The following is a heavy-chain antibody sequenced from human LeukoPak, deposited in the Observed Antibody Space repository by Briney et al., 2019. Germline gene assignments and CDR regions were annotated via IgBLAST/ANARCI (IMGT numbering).Heavy chain of an antibody. CDR2: ISGSSRTM. CDR1: GFTFSSYS. CDR3: ARDLGLYDYGGNIDY. Sequence: GGSLRLSCAASGFTFSSYSMHWIRQAPGKGLEWVSYISGSSRTMYYADSVKGRFTISRDNTKNSLYLQMNSLRAEDTAVYYCARDLGLYDYGGNIDYWGQGTLVTVSS. V-gene: IGHV3-48*04. D-gene: IGHD4-23*01. J-gene: IGHJ4*02.